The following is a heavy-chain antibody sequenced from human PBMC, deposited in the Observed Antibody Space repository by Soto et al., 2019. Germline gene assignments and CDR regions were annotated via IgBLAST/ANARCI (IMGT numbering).Heavy chain of an antibody. CDR3: AKHQIARQYDDGREV. CDR2: INPSGTTT. J-gene: IGHJ6*02. CDR1: GYTFTSFY. D-gene: IGHD3-22*01. Sequence: SVQVSCKASGYTFTSFYMHWVRQAPGQGPEWMGIINPSGTTTDYAQKFQGRVTMTRDTSTSTYYMELSSLTSEDTAVYYCAKHQIARQYDDGREVWCQGSAVTVSS. V-gene: IGHV1-46*01.